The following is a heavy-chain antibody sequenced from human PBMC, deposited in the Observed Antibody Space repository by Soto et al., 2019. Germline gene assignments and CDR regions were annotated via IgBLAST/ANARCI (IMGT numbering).Heavy chain of an antibody. CDR2: INPNSGDT. CDR3: ARETGGRYYYGMDV. CDR1: GYTFTGHY. J-gene: IGHJ6*02. Sequence: ASVKVSCKASGYTFTGHYMQWVRQAPGQGLEWMGWINPNSGDTNYAQKFQGRVTISRDNSKNTLYLQMNSLRAEDTAMYYCARETGGRYYYGMDVWGQGTTVTVSS. V-gene: IGHV1-2*02. D-gene: IGHD1-1*01.